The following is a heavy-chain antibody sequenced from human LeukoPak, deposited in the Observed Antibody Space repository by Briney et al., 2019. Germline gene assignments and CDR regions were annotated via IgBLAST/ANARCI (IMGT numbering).Heavy chain of an antibody. Sequence: GGSLRLSCAASGFTFSSYAMSWVRQAPGKGLEWVSVIYSGGSTYYADSVKGRFTISRDNSKNTLYLQMNSLRAEDTAVYYCALLQPPFDYWGQGTLVTVSS. D-gene: IGHD3-10*01. CDR3: ALLQPPFDY. CDR1: GFTFSSYA. CDR2: IYSGGST. J-gene: IGHJ4*02. V-gene: IGHV3-53*01.